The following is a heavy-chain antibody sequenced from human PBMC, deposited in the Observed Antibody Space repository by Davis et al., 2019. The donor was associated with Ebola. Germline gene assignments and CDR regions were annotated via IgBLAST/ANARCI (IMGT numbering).Heavy chain of an antibody. CDR2: INHSGSP. D-gene: IGHD1-7*01. CDR3: ARGTKGYNWNYAYDY. V-gene: IGHV4-34*01. CDR1: GGSFSGYY. J-gene: IGHJ4*02. Sequence: SETLSLTCAVYGGSFSGYYWSWIRQPPGKGLEWIGEINHSGSPNYNPSLKSRVTISVDTSKNQFSLKLSSVTAADTAVYYCARGTKGYNWNYAYDYWGQGTLVTVSS.